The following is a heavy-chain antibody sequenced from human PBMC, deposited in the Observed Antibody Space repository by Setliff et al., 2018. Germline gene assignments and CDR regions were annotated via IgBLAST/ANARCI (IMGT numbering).Heavy chain of an antibody. CDR1: GGSIINNNYY. CDR2: IYNSGTT. CDR3: ARRGYYYGWGDSNAFDI. V-gene: IGHV4-39*01. Sequence: PSETLSLTCTVSGGSIINNNYYWGWIRQPPGKRLEWTGYIYNSGTTNYNPSLKSRVTISVDTSKNQFSLKLSSVTAADTAVYYCARRGYYYGWGDSNAFDIWGQGTMVTVSS. J-gene: IGHJ3*02. D-gene: IGHD3-10*01.